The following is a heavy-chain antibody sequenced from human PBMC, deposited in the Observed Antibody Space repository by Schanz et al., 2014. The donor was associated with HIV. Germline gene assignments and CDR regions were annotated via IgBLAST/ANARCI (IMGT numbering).Heavy chain of an antibody. V-gene: IGHV3-21*01. D-gene: IGHD5-12*01. CDR2: ISTSRSYI. Sequence: EVQLVESGGGLVKPGGALRLSCAGSGFTFSSSNMNWVRQAPGKGLEWVSSISTSRSYIDYADSVKGRFTISRDNAKNSLYLQMNSLRAEDTAVYYCARDTADIVATITNYYYGMDVWGQGTTVTVSS. CDR3: ARDTADIVATITNYYYGMDV. CDR1: GFTFSSSN. J-gene: IGHJ6*02.